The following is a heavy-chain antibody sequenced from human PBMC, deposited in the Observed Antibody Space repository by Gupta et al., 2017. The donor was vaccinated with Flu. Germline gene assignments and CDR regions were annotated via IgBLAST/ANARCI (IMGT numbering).Heavy chain of an antibody. CDR1: GFTFSRYG. J-gene: IGHJ6*02. CDR3: AKDFGRRYYYYGMDV. D-gene: IGHD3-10*01. V-gene: IGHV3-30*18. Sequence: QVQLVESGGGVVQPGRSLRLSCAASGFTFSRYGMHWVRQAPGKGLAWVAVISYDGSNKYYADSVKGRFTISRDNSKNTLYLQMNSLRAEDTAVYYCAKDFGRRYYYYGMDVWGQGTTVTVSS. CDR2: ISYDGSNK.